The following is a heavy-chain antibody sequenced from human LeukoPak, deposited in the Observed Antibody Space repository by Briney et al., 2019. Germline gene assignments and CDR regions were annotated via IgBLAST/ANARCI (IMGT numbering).Heavy chain of an antibody. V-gene: IGHV3-48*01. D-gene: IGHD3-16*01. Sequence: GGSLRLSCAASGFTFSSYTMNWVRQAPGKGLEWVSYIRTTSSTTSYADSVKGRFTISSDNAKNSLYLQMNSLRAEDTAVYYCARDYTYAFDIWGQGTKVTVSS. CDR2: IRTTSSTT. CDR3: ARDYTYAFDI. J-gene: IGHJ3*02. CDR1: GFTFSSYT.